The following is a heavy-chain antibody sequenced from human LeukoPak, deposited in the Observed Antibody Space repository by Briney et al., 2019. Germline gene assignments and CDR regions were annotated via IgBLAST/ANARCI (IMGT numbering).Heavy chain of an antibody. D-gene: IGHD3-10*01. V-gene: IGHV1-18*01. CDR1: GYTFTSYG. J-gene: IGHJ3*02. CDR2: ISAYNGNT. Sequence: ASVKVSCKASGYTFTSYGISWVRQAPGQGLEWMGWISAYNGNTNYAQKLQGRVTMTTDTSTSTAYMELRSLRSDDTAVYYCARGSSPGSYLIQDLNDAFDIWGQGTMVTVSS. CDR3: ARGSSPGSYLIQDLNDAFDI.